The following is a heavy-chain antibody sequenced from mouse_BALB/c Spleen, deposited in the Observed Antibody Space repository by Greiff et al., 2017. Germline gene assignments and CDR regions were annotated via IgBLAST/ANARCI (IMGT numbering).Heavy chain of an antibody. J-gene: IGHJ4*01. D-gene: IGHD2-12*01. Sequence: VQLVESGPGLVAPSQSLSITCTASGFSFTSYGVHWVRQPPGKGLEWLGVIWAGGSTNYNSALMSRLSISKDNSKGQVFLKMNSLQTDDTAMYYCARDPLTPYAMDYWGQGTSVTVSS. CDR2: IWAGGST. V-gene: IGHV2-9*02. CDR1: GFSFTSYG. CDR3: ARDPLTPYAMDY.